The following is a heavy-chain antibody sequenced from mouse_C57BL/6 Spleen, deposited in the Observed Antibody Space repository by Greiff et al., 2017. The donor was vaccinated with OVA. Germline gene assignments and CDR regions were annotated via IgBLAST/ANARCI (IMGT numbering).Heavy chain of an antibody. D-gene: IGHD2-2*01. CDR2: ISYDGSN. CDR3: ARDLGNGYEGFAY. V-gene: IGHV3-6*01. J-gene: IGHJ3*01. Sequence: VQLKESGPGLVKPSQSLSLTCSVTGYSITSGYYWNWIRQFPGNKLEWMGYISYDGSNNYNPSLKNRISITRYTSKNQFFLKLNSLTTEDTATYCGARDLGNGYEGFAYWGQGTLVTVSA. CDR1: GYSITSGYY.